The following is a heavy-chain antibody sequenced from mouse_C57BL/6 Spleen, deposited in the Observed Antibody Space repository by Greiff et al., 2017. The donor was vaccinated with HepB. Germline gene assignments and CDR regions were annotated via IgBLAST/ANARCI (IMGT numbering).Heavy chain of an antibody. CDR3: ARSPYDYDVDYYAMDY. CDR1: GYTFTSYW. Sequence: VQLQQPGAELVRPGSSVKLSCKASGYTFTSYWMHWVKQRPIQGLEWIGNIDPSDSETHYNQKFKDKATLTVDKSSSTAYMQLSSLTSEDSAVYYCARSPYDYDVDYYAMDYWGQGTSATVSP. CDR2: IDPSDSET. D-gene: IGHD2-4*01. J-gene: IGHJ4*01. V-gene: IGHV1-52*01.